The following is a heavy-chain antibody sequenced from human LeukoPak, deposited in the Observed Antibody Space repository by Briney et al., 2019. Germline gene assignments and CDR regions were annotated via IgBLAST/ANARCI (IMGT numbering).Heavy chain of an antibody. Sequence: GGSLRLSCAASGFTFNNYAMTWVRQAPGKGLEWVSGIGGGGGSSYYADSVKGRFTISRDNSKNTLYLQMNSLRAEGTAVYYCAKDPEQLEAPYNWFDPWGQGTLVTVSS. J-gene: IGHJ5*02. D-gene: IGHD5-18*01. CDR2: IGGGGGSS. CDR1: GFTFNNYA. CDR3: AKDPEQLEAPYNWFDP. V-gene: IGHV3-23*01.